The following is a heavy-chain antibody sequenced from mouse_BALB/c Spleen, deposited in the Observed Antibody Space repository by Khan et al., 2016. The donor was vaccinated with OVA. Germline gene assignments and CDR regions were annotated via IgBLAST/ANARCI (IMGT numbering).Heavy chain of an antibody. Sequence: QVQLKESGPGLLQPSQSLSITCTVSGFSLNTYSIHWVRQSPGKGLEWLGVIWSAGSTDYNAAFMSRLSINKDNSKSQVFFKMNSLQSNDTAIYYWARRGDDYGRGAWFVYWGQGTLVTGSA. CDR1: GFSLNTYS. CDR3: ARRGDDYGRGAWFVY. CDR2: IWSAGST. J-gene: IGHJ3*01. V-gene: IGHV2-2*02. D-gene: IGHD2-4*01.